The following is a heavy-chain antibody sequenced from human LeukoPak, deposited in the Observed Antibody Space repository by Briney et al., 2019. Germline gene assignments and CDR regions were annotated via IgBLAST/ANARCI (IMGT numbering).Heavy chain of an antibody. CDR2: MNPNSGNT. J-gene: IGHJ4*02. CDR1: VYTFTSYD. D-gene: IGHD1-26*01. CDR3: ARGIRDELYSDF. V-gene: IGHV1-8*01. Sequence: ASVNVSCKASVYTFTSYDINWVRQATGQGREWMGWMNPNSGNTGYAQNFRGRVTVTSNSAMNTAYLELSSLRSEDTAVYYCARGIRDELYSDFWGQGTLITVSS.